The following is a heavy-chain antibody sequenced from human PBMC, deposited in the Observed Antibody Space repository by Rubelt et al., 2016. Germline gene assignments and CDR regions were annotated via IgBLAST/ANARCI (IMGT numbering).Heavy chain of an antibody. CDR2: IYYSGST. D-gene: IGHD3-16*01. V-gene: IGHV4-39*07. Sequence: GLEWIGSIYYSGSTYYNPSLKSRVTISVDTSKNQFSLKLSSVTAADTAVYYCARALAGEFDSWGQGALVTVSS. CDR3: ARALAGEFDS. J-gene: IGHJ4*02.